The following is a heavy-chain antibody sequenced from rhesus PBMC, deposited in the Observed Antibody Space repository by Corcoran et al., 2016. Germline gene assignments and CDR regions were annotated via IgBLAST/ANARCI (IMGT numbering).Heavy chain of an antibody. CDR2: IDGNSADT. J-gene: IGHJ5-1*01. CDR1: GGSIRGYY. CDR3: ARGSVLQYFRGRFDV. D-gene: IGHD3-3*01. V-gene: IGHV4-73*01. Sequence: QVKLQQWGEGLVKPSETLSLTCAVYGGSIRGYYLTWIRQPPGKGLEWIGNIDGNSADTNYNPSLKNRVTISKDTSKNQFSLKLSSVTAADTAVYYCARGSVLQYFRGRFDVWGPGVLVTVSS.